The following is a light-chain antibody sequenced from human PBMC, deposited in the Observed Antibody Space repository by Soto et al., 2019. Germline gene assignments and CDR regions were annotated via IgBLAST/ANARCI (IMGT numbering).Light chain of an antibody. CDR3: QKYNSAPFT. CDR1: QGISNN. V-gene: IGKV1-27*01. CDR2: AAS. Sequence: DIPMTQSPSAMSASVGDRINITCRASQGISNNLAWYQQKPGKVPKLLIYAASTLPSGVPSRFSGSGSGTDFTLTISGLQPEDVAIYYCQKYNSAPFTFGHGTKVDI. J-gene: IGKJ3*01.